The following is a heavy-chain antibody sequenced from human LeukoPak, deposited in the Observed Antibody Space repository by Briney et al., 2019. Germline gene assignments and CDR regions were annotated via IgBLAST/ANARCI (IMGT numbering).Heavy chain of an antibody. CDR2: IYSGGST. V-gene: IGHV3-66*01. J-gene: IGHJ4*02. CDR3: ARDPYDWNDGY. CDR1: GFTVSSNY. D-gene: IGHD1-20*01. Sequence: LPGGSLGLSCAASGFTVSSNYMSWVRQAPGKGLEWVSVIYSGGSTYYADSVKGRFTISRDNSKNTLYLQMNSLRAEDTAVYYCARDPYDWNDGYWGQGTLVTVSS.